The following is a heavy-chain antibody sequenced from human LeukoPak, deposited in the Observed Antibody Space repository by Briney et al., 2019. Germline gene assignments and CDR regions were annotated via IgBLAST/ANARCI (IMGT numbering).Heavy chain of an antibody. Sequence: GSLRLSCAASGFTFSSYGMSWVRQAPGKGLEWVSAISGSGGSTYYADSVKGRFTISRDNSKNTPYLQMNSLRAEDTAVYYCAKDFERVARGYYFDYWGRGTLVTVSS. D-gene: IGHD5-12*01. CDR1: GFTFSSYG. CDR2: ISGSGGST. J-gene: IGHJ4*02. V-gene: IGHV3-23*01. CDR3: AKDFERVARGYYFDY.